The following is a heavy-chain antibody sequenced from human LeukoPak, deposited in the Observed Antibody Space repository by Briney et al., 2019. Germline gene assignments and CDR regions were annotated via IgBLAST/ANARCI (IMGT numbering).Heavy chain of an antibody. V-gene: IGHV1-24*01. J-gene: IGHJ4*02. CDR2: FDPEDGET. D-gene: IGHD3-22*01. CDR1: GYTLTELS. Sequence: ASVKVSCKVSGYTLTELSMHWVRQAPGKGLEWMGGFDPEDGETIYAQKFQGRVTMTEDTSTDTAYMELSSLRSEDTAVYYCKAGSSGYYYDHYWGQRTLVTVSS. CDR3: KAGSSGYYYDHY.